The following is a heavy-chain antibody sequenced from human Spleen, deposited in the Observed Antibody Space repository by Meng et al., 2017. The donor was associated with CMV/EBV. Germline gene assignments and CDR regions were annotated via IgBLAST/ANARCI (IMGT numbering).Heavy chain of an antibody. V-gene: IGHV1-69-2*01. CDR3: ATPYYYGSFDP. CDR1: RYIFSNYY. J-gene: IGHJ5*02. Sequence: KVSRYIFSNYYIHWVQQAPGKGLEWMGLVDPKHGAAGEAVYSEKFQGRVTITADTSTDTTYMELSSLTSDDTAVYYCATPYYYGSFDPWGQGTLVTVSS. D-gene: IGHD3-10*01. CDR2: VDPKHGAAGEA.